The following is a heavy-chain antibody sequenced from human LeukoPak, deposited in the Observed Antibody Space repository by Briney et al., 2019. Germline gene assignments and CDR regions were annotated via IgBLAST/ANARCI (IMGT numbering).Heavy chain of an antibody. CDR3: VRDFDTVTTAYLQL. CDR1: GFTFSSYS. J-gene: IGHJ1*01. D-gene: IGHD4-17*01. Sequence: GGSLRLSCAASGFTFSSYSMNLVRQAPGKGLEWVSSISRSSRHLYYADSVKGRFTISRDDAKNSVYLQMNSLRADETAVYYCVRDFDTVTTAYLQLWGQGTLVTVSS. V-gene: IGHV3-21*01. CDR2: ISRSSRHL.